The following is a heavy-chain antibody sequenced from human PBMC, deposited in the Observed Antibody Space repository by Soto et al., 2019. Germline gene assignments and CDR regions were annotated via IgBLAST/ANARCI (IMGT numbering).Heavy chain of an antibody. CDR3: ARVWTYYDFWSGPNWFDP. CDR2: ISHLENT. Sequence: SETLSLTCTVSGASISYGGFSWSWIRQSPGKGLEWIGYISHLENTYFHPSFKSRLTMSIDRTRNQFSLKLSSVTAADMAVYYCARVWTYYDFWSGPNWFDPWGQGTLVTVSS. CDR1: GASISYGGFS. J-gene: IGHJ5*02. D-gene: IGHD3-3*01. V-gene: IGHV4-30-2*06.